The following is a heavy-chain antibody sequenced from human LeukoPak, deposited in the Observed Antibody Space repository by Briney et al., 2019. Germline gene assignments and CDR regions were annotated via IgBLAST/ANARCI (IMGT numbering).Heavy chain of an antibody. V-gene: IGHV4-39*01. CDR3: ARGIAAAGTLVDP. CDR2: MYYSGST. CDR1: GGSIRRSSYY. D-gene: IGHD6-13*01. Sequence: SETLSLTCTVSGGSIRRSSYYWGWIRQPPGKGLEWIGSMYYSGSTYYNPSLKSRVTISVDTSKNQSSLKLSSATAADTAVYYCARGIAAAGTLVDPWGQGTLVTVSS. J-gene: IGHJ5*02.